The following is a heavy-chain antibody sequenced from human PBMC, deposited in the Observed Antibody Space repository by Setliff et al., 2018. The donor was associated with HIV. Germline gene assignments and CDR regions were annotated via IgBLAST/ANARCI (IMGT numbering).Heavy chain of an antibody. Sequence: GASVKVSCKASGYTFTSYGINWVRQAPGQGLEWMGWISAYNGKVGYAQQLQGRVTLTIDTSTSTAYMELRSLKSDDTAAYYCARWGPMDLRSDYWGQGTLVTVSS. CDR2: ISAYNGKV. V-gene: IGHV1-18*01. D-gene: IGHD3-16*01. J-gene: IGHJ4*02. CDR1: GYTFTSYG. CDR3: ARWGPMDLRSDY.